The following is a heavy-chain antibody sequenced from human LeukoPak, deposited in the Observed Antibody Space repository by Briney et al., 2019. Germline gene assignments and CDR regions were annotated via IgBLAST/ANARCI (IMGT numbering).Heavy chain of an antibody. CDR2: IYYSGST. CDR3: ARAPEGGWGPTDFDY. D-gene: IGHD1-14*01. V-gene: IGHV4-30-4*01. CDR1: GGSISSGDYY. Sequence: SQTLSLTCTVSGGSISSGDYYWSWIRQPPGKGLEWIGYIYYSGSTYYNPSLKSRVTISVDTSKNQFSLKLSSVTAADTAVYYCARAPEGGWGPTDFDYGGQGTLVTVSS. J-gene: IGHJ4*02.